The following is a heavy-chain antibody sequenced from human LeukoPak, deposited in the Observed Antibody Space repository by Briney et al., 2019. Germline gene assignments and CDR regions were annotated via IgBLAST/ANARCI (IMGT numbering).Heavy chain of an antibody. CDR2: IKQDGSEK. CDR1: GFTFSSYW. D-gene: IGHD3-22*01. Sequence: GGSLRLSCAASGFTFSSYWMSWVRQAPGKGLEWVANIKQDGSEKYYVDSVKGRFTISRDNTKNSLYVQMNSLRAEDTALYYCARSTYYYDIDGFDIWGQGTMVIVSS. J-gene: IGHJ3*02. CDR3: ARSTYYYDIDGFDI. V-gene: IGHV3-7*01.